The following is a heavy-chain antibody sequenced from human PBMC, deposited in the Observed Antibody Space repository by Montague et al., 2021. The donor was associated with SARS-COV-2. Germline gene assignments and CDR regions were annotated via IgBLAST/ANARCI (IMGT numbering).Heavy chain of an antibody. CDR2: INHSANT. CDR1: GGSLSGNY. Sequence: SETLSLTCAVYGGSLSGNYWSWIRQPPERGLEWIGEINHSANTKYNPSLKSPVTISIGTSKNQFSLKMTSVTAADTATYYCASGIYPSGSYYNRYYYGLNIWGPGTTVTVSS. D-gene: IGHD3-10*01. V-gene: IGHV4-34*01. J-gene: IGHJ6*02. CDR3: ASGIYPSGSYYNRYYYGLNI.